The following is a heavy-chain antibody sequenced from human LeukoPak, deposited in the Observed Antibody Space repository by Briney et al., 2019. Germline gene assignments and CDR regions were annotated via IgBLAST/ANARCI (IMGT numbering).Heavy chain of an antibody. J-gene: IGHJ4*02. D-gene: IGHD3-22*01. V-gene: IGHV4-39*07. CDR2: IYYSGST. Sequence: SETLSLTCTVSGGSISSSNYYWGWIRQPPGKGLEWIGSIYYSGSTYYSPSLKSRVTISVDTSKNQFSLKLSSVTAADTAVYYCARGGYDSSGYYQMLDYWGQGTLVTVSS. CDR3: ARGGYDSSGYYQMLDY. CDR1: GGSISSSNYY.